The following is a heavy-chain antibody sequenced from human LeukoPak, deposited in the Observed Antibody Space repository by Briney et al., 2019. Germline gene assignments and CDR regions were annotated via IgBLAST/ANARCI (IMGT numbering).Heavy chain of an antibody. CDR3: ARSIAAAGTRGYFDY. CDR2: IIPILGIA. D-gene: IGHD6-13*01. V-gene: IGHV1-69*04. Sequence: SVKVSCKASGGTFSRNAISWVRQAPGQGLEWMGRIIPILGIANYAQKFQGRVTITADKSTSTAYMELSSLRSEDTAVYYCARSIAAAGTRGYFDYWGQGTLVTVSS. J-gene: IGHJ4*02. CDR1: GGTFSRNA.